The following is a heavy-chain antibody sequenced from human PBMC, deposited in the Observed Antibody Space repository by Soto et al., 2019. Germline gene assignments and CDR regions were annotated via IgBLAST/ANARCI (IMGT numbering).Heavy chain of an antibody. CDR3: ARESEDLTSNFDY. J-gene: IGHJ4*02. Sequence: GGSLRLSCAASGFTFSSYAMTWVRQAPGKGLEWVSSISSTTNYIYYADSMKGRFTVSRDNAKNSVYLEMNSLSAEDTAVYYCARESEDLTSNFDYWGQGTLVTVSS. CDR1: GFTFSSYA. CDR2: ISSTTNYI. V-gene: IGHV3-21*01.